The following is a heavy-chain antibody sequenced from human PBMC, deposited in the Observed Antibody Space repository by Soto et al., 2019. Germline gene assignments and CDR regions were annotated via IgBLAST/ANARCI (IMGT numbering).Heavy chain of an antibody. D-gene: IGHD6-6*01. J-gene: IGHJ6*02. CDR3: ARVNGRYSSSSQSYYYYYGMDV. Sequence: SETLSLTCAVYGGSFSCYYWSWIRQPPGKGLEWIGEINHSGSTNYNPSLKSRVTISVDTSKNQFSLKLSSVTAADTAVYYCARVNGRYSSSSQSYYYYYGMDVWGQGTTVTVSS. CDR1: GGSFSCYY. CDR2: INHSGST. V-gene: IGHV4-34*01.